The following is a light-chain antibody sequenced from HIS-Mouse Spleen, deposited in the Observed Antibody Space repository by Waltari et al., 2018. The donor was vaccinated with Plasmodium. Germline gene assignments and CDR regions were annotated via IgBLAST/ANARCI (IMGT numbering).Light chain of an antibody. CDR1: QSVSSSY. Sequence: DIVLTQSPGTLSLSPGERATLSCRASQSVSSSYLAWYQQKPGQAPRLLLYGASSRATGIPDRFSGSGSGTDFTLTISRLEPEDFAVYYCQQYGSSPYTFGQGTKLEIK. V-gene: IGKV3-20*01. J-gene: IGKJ2*01. CDR3: QQYGSSPYT. CDR2: GAS.